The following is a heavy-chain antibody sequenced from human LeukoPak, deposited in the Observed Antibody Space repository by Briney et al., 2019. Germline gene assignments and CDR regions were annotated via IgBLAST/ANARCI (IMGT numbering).Heavy chain of an antibody. CDR3: ARGGYSSRRFDY. CDR1: GGSFSGYY. Sequence: SETLSLTCAVYGGSFSGYYWGWIRQPPGKGLEWIGEINHSGSTNYNPSLKSRVTISVDTSKNQFSRKLSSVTAADTAVYYCARGGYSSRRFDYWGQGTLVTVSS. D-gene: IGHD1-26*01. J-gene: IGHJ4*02. CDR2: INHSGST. V-gene: IGHV4-34*01.